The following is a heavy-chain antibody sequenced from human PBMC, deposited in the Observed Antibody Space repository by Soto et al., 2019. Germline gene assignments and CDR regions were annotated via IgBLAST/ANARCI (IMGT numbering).Heavy chain of an antibody. J-gene: IGHJ3*02. V-gene: IGHV4-39*01. CDR3: ARSPLSAVAGYGDAFDI. Sequence: PSETLSLTCPVSGGSISGSSFYWGWIRQPPGKGLEWIGSINLGGVAYYNPSLKCRVTISGDTSKNQFSLKLSSLTAADTVVYYCARSPLSAVAGYGDAFDIWGQGTMVTVSS. CDR2: INLGGVA. D-gene: IGHD6-19*01. CDR1: GGSISGSSFY.